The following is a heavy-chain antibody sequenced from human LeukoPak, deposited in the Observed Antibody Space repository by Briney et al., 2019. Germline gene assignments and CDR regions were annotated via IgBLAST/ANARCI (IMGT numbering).Heavy chain of an antibody. V-gene: IGHV3-23*01. Sequence: PGGSLRLSCAASGFTFSSYAMSWVRQALGKGLEWVSAISGSGGSTYYADSVKGRFTISRDNSKNTLYLQMNSLRAEDTAVYYCAKRTFDCSGGSCYVVFDYWGQGTLVTVSS. D-gene: IGHD2-15*01. CDR2: ISGSGGST. CDR1: GFTFSSYA. J-gene: IGHJ4*02. CDR3: AKRTFDCSGGSCYVVFDY.